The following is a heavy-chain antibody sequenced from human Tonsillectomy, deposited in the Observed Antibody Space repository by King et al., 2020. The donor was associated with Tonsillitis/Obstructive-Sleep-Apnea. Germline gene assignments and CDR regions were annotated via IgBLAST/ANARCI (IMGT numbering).Heavy chain of an antibody. CDR3: AREGGTAMDTYYYYYYMDV. J-gene: IGHJ6*03. CDR2: INHRGST. Sequence: VQLQQWGAGLLKPSETLSLTCAVYGGSFSGHYWSWSRQPPGKGLEWIGEINHRGSTNYNPSLKSRVTISVDTSKNQFSLKLSSVTAADTAVYYCAREGGTAMDTYYYYYYMDVWGKGTTVTVSS. V-gene: IGHV4-34*01. D-gene: IGHD5-18*01. CDR1: GGSFSGHY.